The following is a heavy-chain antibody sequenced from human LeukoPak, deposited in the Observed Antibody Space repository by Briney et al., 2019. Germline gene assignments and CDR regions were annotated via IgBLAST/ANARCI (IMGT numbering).Heavy chain of an antibody. Sequence: SETLSLTCTVSGGSISSGDYYWSWTRQPPGKGLEWIGYIYYSGSTYYNPSLKSRVTISVDTSKNQFSLKLSSVTAADTAVYYCARVGDYYDSSGYYLFDYWGQGTLVTVSS. J-gene: IGHJ4*02. D-gene: IGHD3-22*01. CDR1: GGSISSGDYY. V-gene: IGHV4-30-4*01. CDR2: IYYSGST. CDR3: ARVGDYYDSSGYYLFDY.